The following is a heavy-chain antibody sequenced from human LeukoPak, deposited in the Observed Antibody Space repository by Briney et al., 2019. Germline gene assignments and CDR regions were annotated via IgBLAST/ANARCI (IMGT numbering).Heavy chain of an antibody. D-gene: IGHD2-2*01. V-gene: IGHV1-18*01. Sequence: ASVKVSCKASGYSFVGYGITWVRQAPGQGLEWTGRFNPENGNTNYAQKVQGRVTMTADTSTSTTYMELRSLRSDDTAVYYCALIPYCTTATCYYFDYWGQGTLVTVSS. CDR2: FNPENGNT. CDR3: ALIPYCTTATCYYFDY. CDR1: GYSFVGYG. J-gene: IGHJ4*02.